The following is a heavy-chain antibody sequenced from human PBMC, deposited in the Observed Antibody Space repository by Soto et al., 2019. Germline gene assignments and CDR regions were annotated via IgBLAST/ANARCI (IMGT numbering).Heavy chain of an antibody. D-gene: IGHD3-22*01. V-gene: IGHV1-69*01. CDR1: GGTFSSYA. Sequence: QVQLVQSGAEVKKPGSSVKVSCKASGGTFSSYAISWVRQAPGQGLEWMGGIIPIFGTANYAQKFQGRGTITADESTSTAYMELRSLRSEDTAVYYCARSRVTYSYDRSAFDIWGQGTMVTVSS. J-gene: IGHJ3*02. CDR2: IIPIFGTA. CDR3: ARSRVTYSYDRSAFDI.